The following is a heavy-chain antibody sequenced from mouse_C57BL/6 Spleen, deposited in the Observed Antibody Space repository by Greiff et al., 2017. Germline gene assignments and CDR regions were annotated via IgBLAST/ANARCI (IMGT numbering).Heavy chain of an antibody. J-gene: IGHJ4*01. V-gene: IGHV1-81*01. CDR2: IYPRSGNT. CDR3: ARPAQATGYYAMDY. CDR1: GYTFTSYG. D-gene: IGHD3-2*02. Sequence: VQLQQSGAELARPGASVKLSCKASGYTFTSYGISWVKQRTGQGLEWIGEIYPRSGNTYYNEKFKGKATLTADKSSSTAYMELRSLTSEDSAVYFCARPAQATGYYAMDYWGQGTSVTVSS.